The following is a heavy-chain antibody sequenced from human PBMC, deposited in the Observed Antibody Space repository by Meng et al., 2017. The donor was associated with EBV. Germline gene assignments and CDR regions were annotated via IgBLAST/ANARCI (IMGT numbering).Heavy chain of an antibody. CDR2: FLPRLGAP. J-gene: IGHJ4*02. CDR3: ASESGRGYTPDY. Sequence: QGQLVQSAAEVKKPGSSVKVSCKTSGGPFRYYAISWVRQAPGQGLEWLGGFLPRLGAPNYAQKFHGRVKITADESTSTHYMDLSSLRSEDTAIYYCASESGRGYTPDYWGQGTPVTVSS. D-gene: IGHD3-10*01. V-gene: IGHV1-69*01. CDR1: GGPFRYYA.